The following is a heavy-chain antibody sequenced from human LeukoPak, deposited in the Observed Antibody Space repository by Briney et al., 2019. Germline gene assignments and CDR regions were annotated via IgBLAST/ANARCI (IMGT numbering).Heavy chain of an antibody. D-gene: IGHD2-2*01. J-gene: IGHJ5*02. CDR3: ARGGGCSSTSCYAGGVNWFDP. CDR1: GGSFSGYY. CDR2: INHRGST. Sequence: SETLSLTCAVYGGSFSGYYRSWIRQPPGKGLEWIGEINHRGSTNYNSSLKSRVTISVDTSKKQFSLKLSSVTAADTAVYYCARGGGCSSTSCYAGGVNWFDPWGQGTLVTVSS. V-gene: IGHV4-34*01.